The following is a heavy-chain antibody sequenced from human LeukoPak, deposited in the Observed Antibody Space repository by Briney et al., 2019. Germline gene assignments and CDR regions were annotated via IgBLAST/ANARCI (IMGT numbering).Heavy chain of an antibody. D-gene: IGHD5-18*01. V-gene: IGHV3-7*01. CDR1: GFTFSSYW. Sequence: GGSLRLSCAASGFTFSSYWMSWVRQAPGKGLEWVANIKQDGSEKYYVDSVKGRFTISRDNAKNSLYLQMNSLRAEDTAVYYCARGRTKDTAMVQFDYWGQGTLVTVSS. J-gene: IGHJ4*02. CDR3: ARGRTKDTAMVQFDY. CDR2: IKQDGSEK.